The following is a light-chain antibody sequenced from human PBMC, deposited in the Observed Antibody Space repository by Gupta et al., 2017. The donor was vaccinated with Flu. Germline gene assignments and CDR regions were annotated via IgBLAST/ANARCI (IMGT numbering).Light chain of an antibody. V-gene: IGLV2-23*02. Sequence: QSALTQPASVSGSPGQSITISCTGTSNDVGGFKFVSWYQQHPGKAPKLLIYEDSKRPSGVSNRFSGSKSGNTASLTISGLQAEDETDYSCCSYAARGTFVVFGGGTTLTVL. CDR3: CSYAARGTFVV. CDR2: EDS. J-gene: IGLJ2*01. CDR1: SNDVGGFKF.